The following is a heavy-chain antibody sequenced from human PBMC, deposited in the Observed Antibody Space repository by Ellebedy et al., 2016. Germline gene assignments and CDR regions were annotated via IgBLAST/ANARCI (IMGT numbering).Heavy chain of an antibody. J-gene: IGHJ2*01. CDR3: ARGPPSAHWYFDL. V-gene: IGHV1-2*04. CDR2: INPNSGGT. Sequence: ASVKVSCKASGYTFTGYYMHWVRQAPGQGLEWMGWINPNSGGTNYAQKFQGWVTMTRDTSISTAYMELSRLRSDDTAVYYCARGPPSAHWYFDLWGRGTLVTVSS. CDR1: GYTFTGYY.